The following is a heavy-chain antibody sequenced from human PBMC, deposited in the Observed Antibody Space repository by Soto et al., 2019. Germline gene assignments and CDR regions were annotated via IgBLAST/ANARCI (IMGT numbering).Heavy chain of an antibody. CDR3: TRVRIYADESGRPFDI. D-gene: IGHD2-8*01. J-gene: IGHJ3*02. Sequence: EVQLVESGGGLVQPGGSLRLSCAASGFTFSDHYMDWVRQAPGKGLEWVGSIRNKANSYSTQYAASVKGRFTISRDDSKTSLSLQMNSLKTEYTAVYYCTRVRIYADESGRPFDIWGQGTVVTVSS. CDR2: IRNKANSYST. V-gene: IGHV3-72*01. CDR1: GFTFSDHY.